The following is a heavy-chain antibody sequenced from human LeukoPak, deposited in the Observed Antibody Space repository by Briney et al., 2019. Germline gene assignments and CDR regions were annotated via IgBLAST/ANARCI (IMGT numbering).Heavy chain of an antibody. V-gene: IGHV1-69*01. D-gene: IGHD3-16*01. J-gene: IGHJ4*02. Sequence: GASVKVSCKASGGTFSSYAISWVRQAPGQGLEWMGGIIPIFGTANYAQKFQGRVTITADESTSTAYMELSSLRSEDTAVYYCAPPPSSDAFYLDYWGQGTLVTVPS. CDR3: APPPSSDAFYLDY. CDR2: IIPIFGTA. CDR1: GGTFSSYA.